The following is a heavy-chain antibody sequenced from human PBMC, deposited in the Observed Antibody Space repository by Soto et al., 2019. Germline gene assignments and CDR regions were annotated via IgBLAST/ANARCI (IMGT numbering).Heavy chain of an antibody. CDR1: GYTFTVYY. V-gene: IGHV1-2*04. J-gene: IGHJ3*02. CDR2: INPNSGGT. Sequence: ASVKGSCKASGYTFTVYYMHWVRQAPGQGLEWMGWINPNSGGTNYAQKFQGWVTMTRDTSISTAYMELSRLRSDDTAVYYCARDSGYDYNAFEIWGQGTMVTVSS. CDR3: ARDSGYDYNAFEI. D-gene: IGHD5-12*01.